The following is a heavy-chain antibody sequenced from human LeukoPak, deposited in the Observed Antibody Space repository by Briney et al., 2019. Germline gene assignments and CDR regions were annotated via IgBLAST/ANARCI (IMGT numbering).Heavy chain of an antibody. Sequence: PGASVKVSCKASGYTFTGYYMHWVRQAPGQGLEWMGIINPNGRSTSYAQKFQGRVTLTRDMTTSTVYMDLSSLRSDDTAVYYCASLYNSTWYALGYWGQGTLVTVSS. V-gene: IGHV1-46*01. J-gene: IGHJ4*02. CDR1: GYTFTGYY. CDR2: INPNGRST. CDR3: ASLYNSTWYALGY. D-gene: IGHD6-13*01.